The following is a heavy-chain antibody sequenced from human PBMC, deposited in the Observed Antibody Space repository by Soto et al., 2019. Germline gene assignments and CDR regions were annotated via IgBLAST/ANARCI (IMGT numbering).Heavy chain of an antibody. CDR2: IIPIFGTA. CDR1: GGTFSSYA. V-gene: IGHV1-69*01. Sequence: QVQLVQSGAEVKKPGSSVKVSCKASGGTFSSYAITWVRQAPGQGLEWMGGIIPIFGTANYAQKFQGRVTINADEPTCRVYRELSRLRSEDTAVYYCARRPRSHYFAYWFGPWCQGTLVAV. J-gene: IGHJ5*02. CDR3: ARRPRSHYFAYWFGP. D-gene: IGHD2-15*01.